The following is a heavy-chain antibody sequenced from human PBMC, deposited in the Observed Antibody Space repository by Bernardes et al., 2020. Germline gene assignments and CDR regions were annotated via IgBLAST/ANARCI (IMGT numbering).Heavy chain of an antibody. Sequence: KGYCKASGYTFTSYAMHWVRQAPGQRLEWMGWINAGNGNTTYSQKFQGRVTITRDTSASTAYMELSSLRSEDTAVYYCARERVGAREGHNWFDPWGQGTLVTGSS. V-gene: IGHV1-3*01. D-gene: IGHD1-26*01. J-gene: IGHJ5*02. CDR1: GYTFTSYA. CDR2: INAGNGNT. CDR3: ARERVGAREGHNWFDP.